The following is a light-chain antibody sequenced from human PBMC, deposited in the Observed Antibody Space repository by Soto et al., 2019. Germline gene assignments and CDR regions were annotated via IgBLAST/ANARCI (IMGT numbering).Light chain of an antibody. CDR2: DAS. CDR1: QDISNY. V-gene: IGKV1-33*01. CDR3: QEYSSF. Sequence: DIQMTQSPSSLSASVGDRVTITCQASQDISNYLNWYQQKPGKAPKLLIYDASNLETGVPSRFSGSGSGTEFTLTISSLQPDDFGTYYCQEYSSFFGGGTRVEIK. J-gene: IGKJ4*01.